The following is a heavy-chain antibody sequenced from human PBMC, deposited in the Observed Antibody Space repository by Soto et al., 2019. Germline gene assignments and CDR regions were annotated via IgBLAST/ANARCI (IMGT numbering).Heavy chain of an antibody. CDR3: ARRGSGSYYDY. Sequence: EVQLLESVGGLVQPGGSLRLSCAASGVTFSSYAMRWVRQAPGKGLEWVSAISGSGGSTYYADSVKGRFTISRDKSQNTLYLQMNSLRAEDTAVYYCARRGSGSYYDYWGQGTLVTVSS. CDR1: GVTFSSYA. V-gene: IGHV3-23*01. CDR2: ISGSGGST. D-gene: IGHD1-26*01. J-gene: IGHJ4*02.